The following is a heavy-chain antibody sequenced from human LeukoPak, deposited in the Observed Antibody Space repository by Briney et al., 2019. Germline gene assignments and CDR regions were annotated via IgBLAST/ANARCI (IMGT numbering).Heavy chain of an antibody. CDR3: ARVVGGGAFDI. J-gene: IGHJ3*02. CDR1: GFTFTRYY. Sequence: RASVKLSCKASGFTFTRYYMHWVRQGPGQGLEWMGIINPGGGSPNYAQKFQGRLTMTRDMSTTTVYMELSSLTSEDTAVYFCARVVGGGAFDIWGQRTTVTVSS. D-gene: IGHD1-26*01. CDR2: INPGGGSP. V-gene: IGHV1-46*01.